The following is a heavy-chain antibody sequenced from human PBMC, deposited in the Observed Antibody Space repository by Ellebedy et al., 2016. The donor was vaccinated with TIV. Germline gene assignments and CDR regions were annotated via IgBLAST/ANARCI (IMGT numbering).Heavy chain of an antibody. CDR2: INWNGGST. V-gene: IGHV3-20*04. D-gene: IGHD3-22*01. CDR3: ARDRSYYDSSGYTP. Sequence: GESLKISCAASGFTFDDYGMSWVRQAPGKGLEWVSGINWNGGSTGYADSVKGRFTISRDNAKNSLYLQMNSLRAEDTAVYYCARDRSYYDSSGYTPWGQGTLVTVSS. J-gene: IGHJ5*02. CDR1: GFTFDDYG.